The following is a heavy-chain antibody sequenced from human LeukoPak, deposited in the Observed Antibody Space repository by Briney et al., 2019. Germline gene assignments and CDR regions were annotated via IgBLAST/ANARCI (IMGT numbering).Heavy chain of an antibody. D-gene: IGHD3-22*01. CDR3: ARVSYDSSGIDY. J-gene: IGHJ4*02. CDR1: GGSISSYY. V-gene: IGHV4-59*01. CDR2: IYYSGST. Sequence: SETLSLTCTVSGGSISSYYWSWIRQPPGKGLEWIEYIYYSGSTNYNPSLKSRVTISVDTSKNQFSLKLSSVTAADTAVYYCARVSYDSSGIDYWGQGTLVTVSS.